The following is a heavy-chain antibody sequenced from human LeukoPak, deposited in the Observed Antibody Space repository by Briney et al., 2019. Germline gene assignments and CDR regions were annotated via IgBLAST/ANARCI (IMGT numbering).Heavy chain of an antibody. CDR1: GYTFTGYY. D-gene: IGHD3-10*01. J-gene: IGHJ4*02. CDR2: INPNSGGT. CDR3: ARDDERFGELPSDY. V-gene: IGHV1-2*02. Sequence: ASVKVSCKASGYTFTGYYMHWVRQAPGQGLEWMGWINPNSGGTNYAQKFQGRVTMTRDTSISTAYMELSRLRSDDTAVYYCARDDERFGELPSDYWGQGTLVTVSS.